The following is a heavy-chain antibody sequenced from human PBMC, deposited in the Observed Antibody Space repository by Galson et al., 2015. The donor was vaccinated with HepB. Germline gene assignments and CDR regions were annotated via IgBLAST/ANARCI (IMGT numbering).Heavy chain of an antibody. D-gene: IGHD6-19*01. CDR2: IWYDGSNQ. J-gene: IGHJ4*02. Sequence: SLRLSCAASGFTFTSYGMHWVRQAPGKGLEWVAVIWYDGSNQKYANSVKGRFTISRDNSKNTLYLQMNSLRAEDTAVYYCAKNGFHLAGTYYFDYWGQGTLVTVSS. CDR3: AKNGFHLAGTYYFDY. V-gene: IGHV3-33*06. CDR1: GFTFTSYG.